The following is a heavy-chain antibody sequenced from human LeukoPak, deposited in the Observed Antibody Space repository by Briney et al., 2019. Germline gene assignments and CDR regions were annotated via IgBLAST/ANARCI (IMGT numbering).Heavy chain of an antibody. J-gene: IGHJ5*02. CDR3: ARSCSGDSCYYWFDP. Sequence: SETLSLTCTVSGGSTSSYYWSWVRQPPGKGLEWIGYIYYSGSTNYNPSLKSRVTISVETSKNQFSLRLSSVTAADTAMYYCARSCSGDSCYYWFDPWGQGTLVTVSS. CDR2: IYYSGST. CDR1: GGSTSSYY. D-gene: IGHD2-15*01. V-gene: IGHV4-59*01.